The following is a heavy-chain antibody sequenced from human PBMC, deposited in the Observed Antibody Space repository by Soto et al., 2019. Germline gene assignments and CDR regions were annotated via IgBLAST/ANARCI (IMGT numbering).Heavy chain of an antibody. J-gene: IGHJ3*01. CDR3: AKESTSTVEGAFDL. CDR2: INGNGHNS. V-gene: IGHV3-23*01. Sequence: EVQLLESGGGLVQPGGSLRLSCAGSGFTFSSFAMSWVRQAPGKGLEWLSAINGNGHNSYYPDSVKGRFTISRDNFQNTWYLQMDSLGAEDTAVYKCAKESTSTVEGAFDLWGQGTMVTVSS. CDR1: GFTFSSFA. D-gene: IGHD4-17*01.